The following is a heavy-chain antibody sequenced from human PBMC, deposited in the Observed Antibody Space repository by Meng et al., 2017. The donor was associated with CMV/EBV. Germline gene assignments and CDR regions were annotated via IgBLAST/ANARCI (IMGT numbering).Heavy chain of an antibody. CDR2: IKQDGSEK. CDR3: ARICVTGSACYHFDY. J-gene: IGHJ4*02. V-gene: IGHV3-7*01. CDR1: GFTFIKYW. Sequence: GGSLRLSCAASGFTFIKYWMSWVRQAPGKGLEWVANIKQDGSEKHYVDSVKGRFTISRDNAKNSVFLQMNSLRVEDTAVYYCARICVTGSACYHFDYWGQGTLVTVSS. D-gene: IGHD2-15*01.